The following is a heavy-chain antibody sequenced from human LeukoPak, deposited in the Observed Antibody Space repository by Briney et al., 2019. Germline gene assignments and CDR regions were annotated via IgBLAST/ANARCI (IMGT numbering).Heavy chain of an antibody. CDR2: IYTSGST. CDR3: ARGVQSAVAGIYYFDY. J-gene: IGHJ4*02. CDR1: GGSISSYY. V-gene: IGHV4-4*07. Sequence: SETLSLTCTVSGGSISSYYWSWIRQPAGKGLEWIGRIYTSGSTNYNPSLKSRVTMSVDTSKNQFSLKLSSVTAADTAVYYCARGVQSAVAGIYYFDYWGQGTLVTVS. D-gene: IGHD6-19*01.